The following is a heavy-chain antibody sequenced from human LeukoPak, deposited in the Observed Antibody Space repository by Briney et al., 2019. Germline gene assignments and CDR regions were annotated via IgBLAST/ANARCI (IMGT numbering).Heavy chain of an antibody. Sequence: GGSLRLSCAASGFTFSSYAMHWVRQAQGKGLGGGAVISYDGSNKYYADSVKGRFTISRDNSKNTLYLQMNSLRAEDTAVYYCARGRLPVTTGGAIDYWGQGTLVTVSS. J-gene: IGHJ4*02. D-gene: IGHD4-17*01. CDR1: GFTFSSYA. CDR2: ISYDGSNK. CDR3: ARGRLPVTTGGAIDY. V-gene: IGHV3-30-3*01.